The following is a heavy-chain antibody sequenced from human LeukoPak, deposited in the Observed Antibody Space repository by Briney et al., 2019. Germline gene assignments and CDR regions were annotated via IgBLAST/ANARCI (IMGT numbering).Heavy chain of an antibody. V-gene: IGHV4-59*08. CDR1: GGSISSYY. CDR3: ASHFHPGYSYGYPPNWFDP. CDR2: IYYSGST. D-gene: IGHD5-18*01. J-gene: IGHJ5*02. Sequence: SETLSLTCTVSGGSISSYYWSWIRQPPGKGLEWIGYIYYSGSTNYNPSLKSRVTISVDTSKNQFSLKLTSVTAADTAVYYRASHFHPGYSYGYPPNWFDPWGQGTLVTVSS.